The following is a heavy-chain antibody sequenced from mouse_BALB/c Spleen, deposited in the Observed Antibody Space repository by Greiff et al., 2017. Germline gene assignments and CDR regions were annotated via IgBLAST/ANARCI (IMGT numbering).Heavy chain of an antibody. CDR3: ARWGYDYGSSYAMDY. V-gene: IGHV1S127*01. J-gene: IGHJ4*01. CDR2: IDPSDSET. Sequence: QVQLQQSGPQLVRPGASVKISCKASGYSFTSYWMHWVKQRPGQGLEWIGMIDPSDSETRLNQKFKDKATLTVDKSSSTAYMQLSSPTSEDSAVYYCARWGYDYGSSYAMDYWGQGTSVTVSS. CDR1: GYSFTSYW. D-gene: IGHD2-4*01.